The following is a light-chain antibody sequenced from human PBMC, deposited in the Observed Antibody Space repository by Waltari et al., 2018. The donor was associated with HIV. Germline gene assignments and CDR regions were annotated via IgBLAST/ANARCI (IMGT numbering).Light chain of an antibody. CDR3: ASYTADDTVL. CDR2: EVD. CDR1: DSDFGFYNF. V-gene: IGLV2-14*01. Sequence: SDLTQPASVSGFLGQSITISCTGADSDFGFYNFISWYQQQPGNVPKLLLYEVDTRASGVHGRFSGSKSGNTASLTISGLQVEDEGLYHCASYTADDTVLFGGGTTVTV. J-gene: IGLJ2*01.